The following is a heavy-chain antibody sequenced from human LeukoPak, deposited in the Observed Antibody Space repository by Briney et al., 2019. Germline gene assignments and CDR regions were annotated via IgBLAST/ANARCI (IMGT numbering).Heavy chain of an antibody. CDR3: GRGGNYGGKKGRYYYYYYMDV. CDR2: INPNSGGT. Sequence: GASVRVSCKASGYTFIDYYIHWVRQAPGQGLEWRGWINPNSGGTNYAQKLQGRVTMTRDTSISTAYMEVSSLRSEDTAVYYCGRGGNYGGKKGRYYYYYYMDVWGKGTTVTISS. D-gene: IGHD4-23*01. CDR1: GYTFIDYY. J-gene: IGHJ6*03. V-gene: IGHV1-2*02.